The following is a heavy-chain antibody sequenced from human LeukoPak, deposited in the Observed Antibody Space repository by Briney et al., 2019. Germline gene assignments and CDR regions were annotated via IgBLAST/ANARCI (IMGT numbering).Heavy chain of an antibody. J-gene: IGHJ5*02. D-gene: IGHD6-6*01. CDR2: IYDSGST. CDR3: ARLARGRWFDP. Sequence: TSETLPLTCNVSGDSIRNYYWSWIRQTPGKGLEWIGHIYDSGSTNYNPSLKSRVTISVDTSKNQFSLKVTSVTAADTAVYYCARLARGRWFDPWGQGTLVTVSS. V-gene: IGHV4-59*08. CDR1: GDSIRNYY.